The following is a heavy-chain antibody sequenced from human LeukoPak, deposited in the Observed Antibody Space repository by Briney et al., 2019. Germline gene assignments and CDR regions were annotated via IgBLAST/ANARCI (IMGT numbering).Heavy chain of an antibody. V-gene: IGHV3-15*01. CDR3: STEYYGSANFNF. J-gene: IGHJ4*02. Sequence: GGSLRLSCVGSGFTFSIAWMGWVRQAPGKGLEWIGHIKSNTAGGTTGYAAPVKGRFTISRDDSENTLFLQMNSLKTEDTAVYYCSTEYYGSANFNFWGQGTLVTVSS. D-gene: IGHD3-10*01. CDR2: IKSNTAGGTT. CDR1: GFTFSIAW.